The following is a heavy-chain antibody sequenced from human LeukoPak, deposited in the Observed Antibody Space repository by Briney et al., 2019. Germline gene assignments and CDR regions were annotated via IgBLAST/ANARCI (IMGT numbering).Heavy chain of an antibody. V-gene: IGHV4-59*12. Sequence: SETLSLTCTVSGGSISSYYWSWIRQPPGKGLEWIGYIYYSGSTNYNPSLKSRVTISLDTSKNQFSLKLSSVTAADTAVYYCARDKGHFDVDYWGQGTLVTVSS. D-gene: IGHD3-9*01. CDR1: GGSISSYY. J-gene: IGHJ4*02. CDR2: IYYSGST. CDR3: ARDKGHFDVDY.